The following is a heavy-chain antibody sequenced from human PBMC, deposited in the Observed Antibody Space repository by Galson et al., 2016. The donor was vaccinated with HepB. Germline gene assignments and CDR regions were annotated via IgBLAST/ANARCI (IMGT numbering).Heavy chain of an antibody. Sequence: SLRLSCAASGFTFSRHWMTWVRQGPGKGLEWAANTNEDTRRTFYADSVKGRFTVSRDNAKNSLYLHMYDLRGDDTAVYFCAREGRCTAGRCYTDYWGQGTLVTVSS. V-gene: IGHV3-7*03. CDR1: GFTFSRHW. D-gene: IGHD2-8*02. J-gene: IGHJ4*02. CDR3: AREGRCTAGRCYTDY. CDR2: TNEDTRRT.